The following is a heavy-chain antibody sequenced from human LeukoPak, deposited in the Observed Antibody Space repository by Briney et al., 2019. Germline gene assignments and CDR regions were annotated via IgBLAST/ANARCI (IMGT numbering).Heavy chain of an antibody. D-gene: IGHD2-2*01. CDR3: ARGGRDTSPYNWFDP. CDR2: GRPKNTGA. Sequence: GASVKVCCTSFGNTLTGFYLHWLRQAPGQGLEWMGRGRPKNTGATYSQKFQGRVTMTRDTAMNTAYMELSGLKSDDTAIYYCARGGRDTSPYNWFDPWGQGTLVTVSS. V-gene: IGHV1-2*06. CDR1: GNTLTGFY. J-gene: IGHJ5*02.